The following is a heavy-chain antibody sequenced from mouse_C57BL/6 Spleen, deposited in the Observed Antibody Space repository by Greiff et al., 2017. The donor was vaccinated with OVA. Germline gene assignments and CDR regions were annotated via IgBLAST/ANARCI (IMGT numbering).Heavy chain of an antibody. V-gene: IGHV1-61*01. CDR2: IYPSDSDT. Sequence: QVQLQQPGAELVRPGSSVKLSCKASGYTFPSYWMDWVKQRPGQGLEWIGNIYPSDSDTHYNQKFTDQATLTVDKSSSTAYMQLSSLTSEDSAVYYCARDWDRGSYSIDDWGQGTSVTFSS. D-gene: IGHD4-1*01. CDR1: GYTFPSYW. CDR3: ARDWDRGSYSIDD. J-gene: IGHJ4*01.